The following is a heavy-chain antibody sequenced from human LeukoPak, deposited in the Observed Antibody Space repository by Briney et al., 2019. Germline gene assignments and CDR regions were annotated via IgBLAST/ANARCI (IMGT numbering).Heavy chain of an antibody. CDR3: ARGGGLDV. J-gene: IGHJ6*02. V-gene: IGHV3-7*03. Sequence: GGSLRLSCAAPGFTFSSYWMNWARQAPGKGLEWVASTNHNGNVNYYVDSVKGRFTISRDNAKNSLYLQMSNLRAEDTAVYFCARGGGLDVWGQGATVTVSS. D-gene: IGHD3-16*01. CDR2: TNHNGNVN. CDR1: GFTFSSYW.